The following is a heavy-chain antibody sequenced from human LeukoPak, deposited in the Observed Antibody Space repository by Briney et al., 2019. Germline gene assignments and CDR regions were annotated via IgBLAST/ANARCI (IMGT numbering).Heavy chain of an antibody. CDR2: IYYSGST. D-gene: IGHD6-13*01. V-gene: IGHV4-39*07. J-gene: IGHJ4*02. Sequence: SETLALTCTVSGGSISSSSYYWGWIRQPPGKGLEWIGSIYYSGSTYYNPSLKSRVTISVDTSKNQFSLKLSSVTAADTAVYYCARARLHRPRIAAAGDGVVGATTKFDYWGQGTLVTVSS. CDR3: ARARLHRPRIAAAGDGVVGATTKFDY. CDR1: GGSISSSSYY.